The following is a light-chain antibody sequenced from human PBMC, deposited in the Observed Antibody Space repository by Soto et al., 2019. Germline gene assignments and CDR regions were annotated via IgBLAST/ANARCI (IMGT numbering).Light chain of an antibody. V-gene: IGKV3-11*01. CDR3: QQRSNWPPT. CDR2: DAS. CDR1: QSVSSY. Sequence: EMVLTQSPATLSLSPGERTTVSCRASQSVSSYLAWYQQRPGQAPRLLIYDASNRATGIPARFSGSGSGTDFNLSISSLEPEDFAVYYCQQRSNWPPTFGQGTKAEIK. J-gene: IGKJ1*01.